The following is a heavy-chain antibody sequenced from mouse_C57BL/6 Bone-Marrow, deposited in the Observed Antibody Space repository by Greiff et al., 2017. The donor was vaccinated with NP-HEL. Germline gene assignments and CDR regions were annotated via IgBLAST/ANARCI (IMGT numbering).Heavy chain of an antibody. CDR2: INPSSGYT. CDR1: GYTFTSYW. V-gene: IGHV1-7*01. J-gene: IGHJ4*01. Sequence: VQLQQSGAELAKPGASVKLSCKASGYTFTSYWMHWVKQRPGQGLEWIGYINPSSGYTKYNQKFKDKATLTADKSSSTAYMQLSSLTYENSAVYYCAIYGNYEDYAMDYWGQGTSVTVSS. CDR3: AIYGNYEDYAMDY. D-gene: IGHD2-1*01.